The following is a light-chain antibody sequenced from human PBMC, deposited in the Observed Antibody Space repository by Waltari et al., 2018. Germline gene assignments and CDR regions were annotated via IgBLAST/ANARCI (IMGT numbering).Light chain of an antibody. J-gene: IGLJ2*01. CDR3: CSYAGSFRHVL. CDR2: EVN. V-gene: IGLV2-23*02. Sequence: QSALAQPASVSGSPGQSLTIPCSGSSSDVGTYDLVSWYQQHPDKAPKVIIYEVNKRPSVICNRFSGSKSDNTASLTSAGLQAEDEAHYYCCSYAGSFRHVLFGGGTKLTVL. CDR1: SSDVGTYDL.